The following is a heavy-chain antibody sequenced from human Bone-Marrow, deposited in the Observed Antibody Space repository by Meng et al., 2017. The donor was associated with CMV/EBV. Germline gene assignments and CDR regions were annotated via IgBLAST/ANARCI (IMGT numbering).Heavy chain of an antibody. Sequence: SVKVSCKASGGTFSSYAISWVRQAPGQGLEWMGGIIPIFGTANYAQKFQGRVTITTDESTSTAYMELSSLRSEDTAVYYCARYKTDGYNRGLWFDPWGQGTLVTVSS. D-gene: IGHD5-24*01. CDR1: GGTFSSYA. CDR2: IIPIFGTA. V-gene: IGHV1-69*05. J-gene: IGHJ5*02. CDR3: ARYKTDGYNRGLWFDP.